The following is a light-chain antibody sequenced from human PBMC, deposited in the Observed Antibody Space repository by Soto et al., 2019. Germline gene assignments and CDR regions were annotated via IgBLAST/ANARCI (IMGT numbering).Light chain of an antibody. J-gene: IGKJ3*01. CDR3: HQSYGSPPFT. CDR2: EAS. CDR1: QSISSY. Sequence: DIQMTQSPSPLSASVGDRVYITCRTSQSISSYLNWYQAKPGKAPKLLIYEASTLESGVPSRFSGSGSRTDFTLTISSLQPEDSAPYYCHQSYGSPPFTFGPVTRVDI. V-gene: IGKV1-39*01.